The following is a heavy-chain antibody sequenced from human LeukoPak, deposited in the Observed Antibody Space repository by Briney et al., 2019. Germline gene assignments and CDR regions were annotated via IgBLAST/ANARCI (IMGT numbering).Heavy chain of an antibody. V-gene: IGHV4-34*01. CDR3: ARAYYYGSGADY. D-gene: IGHD3-10*01. CDR1: GGSFSGYY. Sequence: SETLSLTCAVYGGSFSGYYWSCIRQPPGKGLEWIVEINHSGSTNYNPSLKSRVTISVDTSKNQFSLKLSSVTPAYTAVYYCARAYYYGSGADYWGQGTLVTVSS. J-gene: IGHJ4*02. CDR2: INHSGST.